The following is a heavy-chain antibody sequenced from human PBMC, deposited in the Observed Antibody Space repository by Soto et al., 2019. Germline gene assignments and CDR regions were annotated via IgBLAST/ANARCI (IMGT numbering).Heavy chain of an antibody. CDR2: ISSNGDNT. J-gene: IGHJ2*01. V-gene: IGHV3-64*01. D-gene: IGHD2-15*01. CDR1: GFTFSNYA. Sequence: EVQLVESGGGLVQPGGSLRLSCAASGFTFSNYAMHWFRQAPGKGLEYVSSISSNGDNTYYANSVKGRFTISRDNSKNTLYLQMGSLRAEDMSVYYCARRVGVVFATPELYFALGGRGNLVTVSS. CDR3: ARRVGVVFATPELYFAL.